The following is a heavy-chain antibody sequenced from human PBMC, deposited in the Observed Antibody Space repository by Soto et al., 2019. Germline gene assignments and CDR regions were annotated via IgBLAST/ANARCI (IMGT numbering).Heavy chain of an antibody. CDR1: GFTFSSYS. V-gene: IGHV3-21*01. CDR3: ARDHAYYDFWSGYYKYCDY. Sequence: EVQLVESGGGLVEPGGSLRLSCAASGFTFSSYSMNWVRQAPGKGLEWVSSISSSSSYIYYADSVKCRFTISRDNAKTSLYLQMNSLRAEDTAVYYCARDHAYYDFWSGYYKYCDYWGQGTLVTVSS. J-gene: IGHJ4*02. CDR2: ISSSSSYI. D-gene: IGHD3-3*01.